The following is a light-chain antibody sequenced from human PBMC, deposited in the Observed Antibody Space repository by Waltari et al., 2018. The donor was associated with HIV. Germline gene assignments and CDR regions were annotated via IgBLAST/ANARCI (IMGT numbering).Light chain of an antibody. CDR3: QSADDNGSYL. J-gene: IGLJ7*01. V-gene: IGLV3-25*03. Sequence: SDELTQPSSVSVAPGETARITCSGEMLWNQPVYWYQHKSGQAPLLIIYKSRERPSGIPERFSGSKSHTTVTLTTTGVQAEDEADYFCQSADDNGSYLFGGGSHLTVF. CDR1: MLWNQP. CDR2: KSR.